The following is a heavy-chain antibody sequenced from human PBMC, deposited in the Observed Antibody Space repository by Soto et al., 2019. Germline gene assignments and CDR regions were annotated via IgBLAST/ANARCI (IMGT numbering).Heavy chain of an antibody. CDR3: ARLATRYGGNPSYYYYYGMDV. D-gene: IGHD4-17*01. V-gene: IGHV4-39*01. CDR1: GGSISSSSYY. Sequence: PSETLSLTCTVSGGSISSSSYYWGWIRQPPGKGLEWIGSIYYSGSTHYNPSLKSRVTISVDTSKNQFSLKLSSVTAADTAVYYCARLATRYGGNPSYYYYYGMDVWGQGTTVTVSS. CDR2: IYYSGST. J-gene: IGHJ6*02.